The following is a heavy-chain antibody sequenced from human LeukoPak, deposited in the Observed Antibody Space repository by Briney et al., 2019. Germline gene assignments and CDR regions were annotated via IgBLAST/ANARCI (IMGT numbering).Heavy chain of an antibody. J-gene: IGHJ4*02. CDR2: INPNSGGT. V-gene: IGHV1-2*02. D-gene: IGHD3-22*01. CDR3: VFDYYDSSGYSEAGLPY. Sequence: ASVKVSCKASGYTFTGYYMHWVRQAPGQGLEWMGWINPNSGGTNYAQKFQGRVTMTRDTSISTAYMELSRLRSDDTAVYYCVFDYYDSSGYSEAGLPYWGQGTLVTVSS. CDR1: GYTFTGYY.